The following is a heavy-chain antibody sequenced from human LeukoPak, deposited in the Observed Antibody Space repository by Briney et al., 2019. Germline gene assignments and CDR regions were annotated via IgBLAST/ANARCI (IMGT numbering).Heavy chain of an antibody. CDR3: ARGPNSNWSGLDF. D-gene: IGHD6-6*01. V-gene: IGHV3-74*01. CDR1: GFTFSNFW. Sequence: GGSLRLSCAASGFTFSNFWMHWVRQAPGKGLVWVALIYGDGSFTRYADSVKGRFTISRDNAKNTLYLQVNNLRAEDTAVYYCARGPNSNWSGLDFWGQGTLLTVSS. J-gene: IGHJ4*02. CDR2: IYGDGSFT.